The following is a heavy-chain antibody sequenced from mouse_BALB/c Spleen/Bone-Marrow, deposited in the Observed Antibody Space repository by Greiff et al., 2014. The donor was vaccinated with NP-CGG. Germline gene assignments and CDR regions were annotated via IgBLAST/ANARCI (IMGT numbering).Heavy chain of an antibody. CDR3: ARSLRWYFDV. CDR2: INPSSGYT. CDR1: GYTFTSYT. V-gene: IGHV1-4*01. J-gene: IGHJ1*01. Sequence: VQLQQSGAEPARPGASVKMSCKASGYTFTSYTMHWVKQRPGQGLEWIGYINPSSGYTNYNQKFKDKATLTADESSSTAYMQLSSLTSEDSAVYYCARSLRWYFDVWGAGTTVTVSS. D-gene: IGHD1-1*01.